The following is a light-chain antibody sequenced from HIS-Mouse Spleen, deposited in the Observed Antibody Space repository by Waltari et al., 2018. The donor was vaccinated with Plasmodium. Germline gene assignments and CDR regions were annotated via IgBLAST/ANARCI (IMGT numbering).Light chain of an antibody. Sequence: YDLTQPSSVSVSSGQPVRITCSGAVTAKKSARWFQQKPGQAPVLVIYKDSERPSGIPERFSGSGSGTTVTLTISGAQVEDEADYYCYSAADNNLVFGGGTKLTVL. J-gene: IGLJ3*02. V-gene: IGLV3-27*01. CDR2: KDS. CDR1: VTAKKS. CDR3: YSAADNNLV.